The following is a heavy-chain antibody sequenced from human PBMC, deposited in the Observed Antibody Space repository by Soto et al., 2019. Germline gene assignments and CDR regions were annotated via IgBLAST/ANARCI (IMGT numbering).Heavy chain of an antibody. CDR1: GYTFTSYY. V-gene: IGHV1-46*01. J-gene: IGHJ5*02. CDR3: ARGLACSSTSCRSPPQGP. CDR2: INPSGGST. D-gene: IGHD2-2*01. Sequence: ASVKVSCKVSGYTFTSYYMHWVRQAPGQGLEWMGIINPSGGSTSYAQKFQGRVTMTRDTSTSTVYMELSSLGSEDTAVYYCARGLACSSTSCRSPPQGPWGQGSLVTVSP.